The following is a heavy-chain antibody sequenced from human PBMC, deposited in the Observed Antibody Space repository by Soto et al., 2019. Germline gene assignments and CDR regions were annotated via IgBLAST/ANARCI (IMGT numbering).Heavy chain of an antibody. Sequence: EVPLLESGGGLVQPGGSLRLSCAASGFTFSSYAMNWVRQAPGKGLDWVSTISGSGISTYYADSVKGRFTISRDNSKNSLYLQMNSRRAEDTAVYYCAKERQATTVTLPDYWGQGTLVTVSS. CDR3: AKERQATTVTLPDY. CDR2: ISGSGIST. CDR1: GFTFSSYA. D-gene: IGHD4-17*01. J-gene: IGHJ4*02. V-gene: IGHV3-23*01.